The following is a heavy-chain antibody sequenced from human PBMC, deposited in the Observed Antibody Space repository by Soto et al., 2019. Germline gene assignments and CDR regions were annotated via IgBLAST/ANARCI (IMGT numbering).Heavy chain of an antibody. CDR1: GYSFTSYW. CDR2: IDPSDSYT. D-gene: IGHD6-13*01. J-gene: IGHJ6*04. V-gene: IGHV5-10-1*01. CDR3: ASPYLLYRRSWYHGMDV. Sequence: GESLKISCKGSGYSFTSYWISWVRQMPGKGLEWMGRIDPSDSYTNYSPSFQGHVTISADKSISTAYLQWSSLKASDTAMYYCASPYLLYRRSWYHGMDVWAKGTTVIGSS.